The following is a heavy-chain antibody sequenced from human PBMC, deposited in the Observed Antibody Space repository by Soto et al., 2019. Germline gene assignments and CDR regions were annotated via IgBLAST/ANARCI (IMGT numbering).Heavy chain of an antibody. CDR1: GFTFSSYA. CDR3: ARGGYSSSWYGAAYYYYYGMDV. D-gene: IGHD6-13*01. V-gene: IGHV3-30-3*01. J-gene: IGHJ6*02. Sequence: SLRLSCAASGFTFSSYAMHWVRQAPGKGLEWVAVISYDGSNKYYADSVKGRFTISRDNSKNTLYLQMNSLRAEDTAVYYCARGGYSSSWYGAAYYYYYGMDVWGQGTTVTVSS. CDR2: ISYDGSNK.